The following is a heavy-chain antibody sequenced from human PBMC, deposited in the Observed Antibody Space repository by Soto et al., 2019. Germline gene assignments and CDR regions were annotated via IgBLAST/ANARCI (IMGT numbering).Heavy chain of an antibody. D-gene: IGHD6-13*01. CDR3: ARSPSWIYYYYGMAV. CDR2: IYHSGST. J-gene: IGHJ6*02. Sequence: QVQLQESGPGLVKPSGTLSLTCAVSGGSISSSNWWSWVRQPPGKGLEWIGEIYHSGSTNYNPSLKSRVTISVDRSKIQFSLKLSSVTAADTAVYYCARSPSWIYYYYGMAVWGQGTTVTVSS. CDR1: GGSISSSNW. V-gene: IGHV4-4*02.